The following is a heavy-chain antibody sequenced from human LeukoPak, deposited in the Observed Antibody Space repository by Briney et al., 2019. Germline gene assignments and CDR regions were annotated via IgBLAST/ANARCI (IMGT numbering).Heavy chain of an antibody. Sequence: GGSLRLSCTVSGFTVSSNSMSWVRQAPGKGLEWVSFIYSGSTHYSDSVKGRFTISRDNSKNTLYLQMNSLRAEDTAVYYCARDFYDTSGYYYDYWGQGTLVTVSS. CDR1: GFTVSSNS. V-gene: IGHV3-53*01. CDR3: ARDFYDTSGYYYDY. D-gene: IGHD3-22*01. CDR2: IYSGST. J-gene: IGHJ4*02.